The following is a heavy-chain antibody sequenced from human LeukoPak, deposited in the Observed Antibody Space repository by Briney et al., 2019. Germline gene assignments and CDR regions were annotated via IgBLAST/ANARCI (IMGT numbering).Heavy chain of an antibody. J-gene: IGHJ4*02. Sequence: ARGSLRLSCAASGFTFSSYAMHWVRQAPGKGLEWVAVISYDGSNKYYADSVKGRFTISRDNSKNTLYLQMNSLRAEDTAVYYCARTGSGYYLGGFDYWGQGTLVTVSS. CDR3: ARTGSGYYLGGFDY. CDR1: GFTFSSYA. D-gene: IGHD3-22*01. CDR2: ISYDGSNK. V-gene: IGHV3-30-3*01.